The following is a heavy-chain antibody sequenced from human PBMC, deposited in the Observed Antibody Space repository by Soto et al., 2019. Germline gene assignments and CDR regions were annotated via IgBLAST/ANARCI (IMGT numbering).Heavy chain of an antibody. D-gene: IGHD1-1*01. CDR3: TRGQSGSVYYYMDV. CDR1: GFTFSDHH. Sequence: GGSLRLSCVASGFTFSDHHMDWVRQAPGKGLEWVGRTRNKANSYTTEYAASVKGRFTISREDSKNSLYLQMNSLKTEDTAVYYCTRGQSGSVYYYMDVWGKGTTVTVSS. CDR2: TRNKANSYTT. V-gene: IGHV3-72*01. J-gene: IGHJ6*03.